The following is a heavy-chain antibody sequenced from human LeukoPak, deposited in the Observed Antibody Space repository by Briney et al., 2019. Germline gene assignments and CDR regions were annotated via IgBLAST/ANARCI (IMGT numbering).Heavy chain of an antibody. V-gene: IGHV3-7*01. Sequence: GGSLRLSCAASGFTFSSYWMSWVRQAPGKGLEWVANIKQDGSEKYYVDSAKGRLTISRDNAKNSLSLQMNSLRAEDTAVYYCARESARLDSRDGYPDYWGQGTLVTVSS. D-gene: IGHD5-24*01. CDR3: ARESARLDSRDGYPDY. CDR1: GFTFSSYW. J-gene: IGHJ4*02. CDR2: IKQDGSEK.